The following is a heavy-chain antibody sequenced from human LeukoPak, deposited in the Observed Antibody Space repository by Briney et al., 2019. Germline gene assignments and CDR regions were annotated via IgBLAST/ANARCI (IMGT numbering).Heavy chain of an antibody. D-gene: IGHD7-27*01. J-gene: IGHJ4*02. CDR1: GGTLSSYA. CDR3: ARDRFHWGSPSDKTPIDY. V-gene: IGHV1-69*06. CDR2: IIPIFGTA. Sequence: ASVKVSCTSSGGTLSSYAICWVRQAPGQGLEWMGRIIPIFGTANYAQKFQGRVTITADKSTSTAYMELSRMRYEDTAVYYCARDRFHWGSPSDKTPIDYWGQGTLVTVSS.